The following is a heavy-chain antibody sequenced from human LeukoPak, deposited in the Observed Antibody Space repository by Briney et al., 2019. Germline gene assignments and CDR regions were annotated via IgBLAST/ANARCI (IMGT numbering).Heavy chain of an antibody. CDR3: ARHIWFGEFHY. CDR1: CYSFTSYG. CDR2: ISAYNGNT. D-gene: IGHD3-10*01. V-gene: IGHV1-18*01. J-gene: IGHJ4*02. Sequence: GASVKVSCKASCYSFTSYGISWVRQAPGQGLEWMGWISAYNGNTNYAQKLQGRVTMTTDTSTSTAYMELRSLRSDDTAVYYCARHIWFGEFHYWGQGTLVTVSS.